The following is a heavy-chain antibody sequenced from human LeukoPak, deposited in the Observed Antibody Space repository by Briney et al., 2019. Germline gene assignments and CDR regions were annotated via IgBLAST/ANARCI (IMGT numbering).Heavy chain of an antibody. CDR3: ARDPRPYGDYGRFDN. J-gene: IGHJ4*02. CDR2: ISYDGRDK. V-gene: IGHV3-30*04. Sequence: PGRSLSLSCSASGFLFSSFAMHWVRQTPGKGLEWVAVISYDGRDKVYRDSVKGRFTISRDNSNNTVLLHMNSLREEDSGLYYCARDPRPYGDYGRFDNWGQGTLITVSS. D-gene: IGHD4-17*01. CDR1: GFLFSSFA.